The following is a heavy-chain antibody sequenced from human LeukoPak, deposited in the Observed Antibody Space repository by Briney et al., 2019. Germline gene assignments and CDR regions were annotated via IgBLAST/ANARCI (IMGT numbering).Heavy chain of an antibody. CDR3: ARDSGSWFGELNFDY. J-gene: IGHJ4*02. CDR1: GFTFSGYA. Sequence: TGGSLRLSCAASGFTFSGYAMHWVRQAPGKGLEYVSAISSNGGSTYYADSVKGRFTISRDNSKNALYLQMSSLRAEDTAVYYCARDSGSWFGELNFDYWGQGTLVTVSS. CDR2: ISSNGGST. D-gene: IGHD3-10*01. V-gene: IGHV3-64D*09.